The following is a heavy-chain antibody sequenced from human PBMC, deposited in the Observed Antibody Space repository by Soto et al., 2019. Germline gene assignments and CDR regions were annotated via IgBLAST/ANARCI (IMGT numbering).Heavy chain of an antibody. CDR2: IDPSDSQT. D-gene: IGHD3-22*01. Sequence: GESLKISCKGSGYSFAGYWITWVRQKPGKGLEWMGRIDPSDSQTYYSPSFRGHVTISVTKSITSVFLQWSSLRASDTATYYCARQIYDSDTGPNFQYYFDSWGQGTPVTVSS. V-gene: IGHV5-10-1*01. J-gene: IGHJ4*02. CDR3: ARQIYDSDTGPNFQYYFDS. CDR1: GYSFAGYW.